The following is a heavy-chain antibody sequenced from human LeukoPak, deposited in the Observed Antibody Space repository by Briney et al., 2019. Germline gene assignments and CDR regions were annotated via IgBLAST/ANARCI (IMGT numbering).Heavy chain of an antibody. Sequence: EASVKVSCKASGYTFAGYYMHWVRQAPGQGLEWMGRINPNSGGTNYAQKFQGKVTMTRDTSISTAYMELSRLRSDDTAVYYCALRYYYDSSGSKGIDYWGQGTLVTVSS. D-gene: IGHD3-22*01. V-gene: IGHV1-2*06. CDR3: ALRYYYDSSGSKGIDY. CDR1: GYTFAGYY. J-gene: IGHJ4*02. CDR2: INPNSGGT.